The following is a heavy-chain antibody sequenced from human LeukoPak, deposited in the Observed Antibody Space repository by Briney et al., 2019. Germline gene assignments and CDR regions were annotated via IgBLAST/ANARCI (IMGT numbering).Heavy chain of an antibody. CDR1: GGSISGSY. Sequence: SETLSLTCTVSGGSISGSYWSWIRQPPGKGLEWIAYMYNSGSTNYNPSLKSRVTISIDTSKNQFSLKLSSLTAADTAIYYCARGIESYGDYGYWGRGILVTVSS. V-gene: IGHV4-59*01. J-gene: IGHJ4*02. CDR3: ARGIESYGDYGY. D-gene: IGHD4-17*01. CDR2: MYNSGST.